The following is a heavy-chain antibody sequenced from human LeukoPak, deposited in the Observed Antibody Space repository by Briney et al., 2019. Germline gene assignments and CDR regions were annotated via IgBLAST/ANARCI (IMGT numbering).Heavy chain of an antibody. V-gene: IGHV3-53*01. J-gene: IGHJ4*02. CDR1: GFTVSSNY. CDR3: ARWYYYGSGSYIDY. CDR2: IYSGGST. D-gene: IGHD3-10*01. Sequence: GGSLRLSCAASGFTVSSNYMSWVRQAPGKGLEWVSVIYSGGSTYYADSVKGRFTISRDNSKNTLYLQMNSLRAEDTAMYYCARWYYYGSGSYIDYWGQGTLVTVSS.